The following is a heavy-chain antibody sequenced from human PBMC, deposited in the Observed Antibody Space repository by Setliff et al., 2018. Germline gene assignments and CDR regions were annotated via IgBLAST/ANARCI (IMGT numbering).Heavy chain of an antibody. V-gene: IGHV3-23*01. CDR1: GFTFRSYA. J-gene: IGHJ3*02. Sequence: LRLSCAASGFTFRSYAMSWVRQAPGKGLEWASAISGSGVSTYYADSVKGRFTISRDNAKKSLYLQMNSLRAEDTAVYYCARDRRPFNWGGNDAFDIWGQGTMVTVSS. D-gene: IGHD7-27*01. CDR3: ARDRRPFNWGGNDAFDI. CDR2: ISGSGVST.